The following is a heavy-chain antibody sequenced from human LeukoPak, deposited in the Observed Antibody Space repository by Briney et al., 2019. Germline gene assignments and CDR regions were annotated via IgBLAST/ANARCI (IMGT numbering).Heavy chain of an antibody. D-gene: IGHD2-2*01. Sequence: TGGSLRLSCAASGFTFSSYGMHWVRQAPGKGLEWVAFIRYDGSNKYYADSVKGRFTISRDNAKNSLYLQMNSLRAEDTAVYYCASIGYCSSTSCYGRYDAFDIWGQGTMVTVSS. J-gene: IGHJ3*02. CDR1: GFTFSSYG. CDR3: ASIGYCSSTSCYGRYDAFDI. CDR2: IRYDGSNK. V-gene: IGHV3-30*02.